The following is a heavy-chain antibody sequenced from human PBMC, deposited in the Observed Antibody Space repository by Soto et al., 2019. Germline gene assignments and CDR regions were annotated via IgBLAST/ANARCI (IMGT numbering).Heavy chain of an antibody. V-gene: IGHV1-69*08. Sequence: QVQLVQSGAEVKKPGSSVRVSCKASGTIFSSYTISWVRQAPGQGLEWMGRIIPILGETNSAQKFQGRVTLTADKPANTAYMELTSLRLEDTALYYCARGLGVRMADWGQGTTVTVSS. CDR1: GTIFSSYT. CDR2: IIPILGET. J-gene: IGHJ6*02. CDR3: ARGLGVRMAD.